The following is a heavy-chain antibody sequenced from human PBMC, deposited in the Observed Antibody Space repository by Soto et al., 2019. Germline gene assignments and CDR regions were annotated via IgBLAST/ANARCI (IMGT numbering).Heavy chain of an antibody. V-gene: IGHV1-2*02. CDR3: ARVSVAVPE. Sequence: QLQLVQSGAQVTKPGASVKVSCRISGPTFITYFIHWVRQAPGQGLEWMGWIDPKSGGTTYEQKFRGRVTMTRDTSINTAYMDLNRLTSDDTAMYYCARVSVAVPEWGQGTLITGSS. D-gene: IGHD5-12*01. J-gene: IGHJ4*02. CDR1: GPTFITYF. CDR2: IDPKSGGT.